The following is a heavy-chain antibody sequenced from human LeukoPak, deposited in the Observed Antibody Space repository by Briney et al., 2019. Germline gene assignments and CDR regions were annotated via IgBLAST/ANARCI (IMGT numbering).Heavy chain of an antibody. CDR3: ARDRAGSARYGSGSYSWYFDL. CDR1: GYTFTSYA. V-gene: IGHV1-3*01. Sequence: ASVKVSCKASGYTFTSYAMHWVRQAPGQRLELMGWINAGNGNTKYSQKFQGRVTITRDTSASTAYMELSSLRSEDTAVYYCARDRAGSARYGSGSYSWYFDLWGRGTLFTVSS. CDR2: INAGNGNT. D-gene: IGHD3-10*01. J-gene: IGHJ2*01.